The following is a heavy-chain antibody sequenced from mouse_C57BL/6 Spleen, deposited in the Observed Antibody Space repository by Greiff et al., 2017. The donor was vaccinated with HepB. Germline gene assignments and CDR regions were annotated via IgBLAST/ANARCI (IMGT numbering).Heavy chain of an antibody. CDR3: ARGKLGVYAMDY. J-gene: IGHJ4*01. D-gene: IGHD4-1*01. Sequence: VQLKQPGAELVKPGASVKMSCKASGYTFTSYWITWVKQRPGQGLEWIGDIYPGSGSTNYNEKFKSKATLTVDTSSSTAYMQLSSLTSEDSAVYYCARGKLGVYAMDYWGQGTSVTVSS. CDR1: GYTFTSYW. CDR2: IYPGSGST. V-gene: IGHV1-55*01.